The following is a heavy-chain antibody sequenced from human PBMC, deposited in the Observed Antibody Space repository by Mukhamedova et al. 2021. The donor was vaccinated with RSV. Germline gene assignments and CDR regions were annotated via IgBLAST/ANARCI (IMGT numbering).Heavy chain of an antibody. Sequence: GLEWLACISSSTSTINYADSVEGRLTISRDNTKNSLYLQMNSLRVDDKAVYYCARSPLHYFDYWGQGALVAVYS. V-gene: IGHV3-48*03. J-gene: IGHJ4*02. CDR3: ARSPLHYFDY. CDR2: ISSSTSTI.